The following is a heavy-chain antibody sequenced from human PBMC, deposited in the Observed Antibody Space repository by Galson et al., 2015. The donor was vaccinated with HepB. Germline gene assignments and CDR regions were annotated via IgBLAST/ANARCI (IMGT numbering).Heavy chain of an antibody. V-gene: IGHV7-4-1*02. J-gene: IGHJ4*02. CDR2: INTNTGNP. CDR1: GYTFTGYY. D-gene: IGHD5-12*01. Sequence: SVKVSCKASGYTFTGYYMHWVRQAPGQGLEWMGRINTNTGNPTYAQGFTGRFVFSLDTSVSTAYLQISSLKAEDTAVYYCARTYSGYDPIFDYWGQGTLVTVSS. CDR3: ARTYSGYDPIFDY.